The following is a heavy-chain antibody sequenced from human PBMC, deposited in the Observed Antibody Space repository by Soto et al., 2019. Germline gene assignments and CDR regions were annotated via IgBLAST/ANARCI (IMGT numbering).Heavy chain of an antibody. Sequence: GGSLRLSCAASGFTFSSYSMNWVRQAPGKGLEWVSSISSSSSYIYYADSVKGRFAISRDNAKNSLYLQMNSLRAEDTAVYYCARDPSSSSLYWFDPWGQGTLVTVSS. CDR3: ARDPSSSSLYWFDP. CDR2: ISSSSSYI. D-gene: IGHD6-6*01. J-gene: IGHJ5*02. V-gene: IGHV3-21*01. CDR1: GFTFSSYS.